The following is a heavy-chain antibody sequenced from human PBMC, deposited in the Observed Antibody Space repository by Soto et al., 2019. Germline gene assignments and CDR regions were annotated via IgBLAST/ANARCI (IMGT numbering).Heavy chain of an antibody. D-gene: IGHD6-13*01. CDR2: ISAYNGNT. V-gene: IGHV1-18*01. CDR3: ARDLGPDSSSWHFDY. Sequence: QVQLVQSGAEVKKPGASVKVSCKASGYTFTSYGISWVRQAPGQGLEWMGWISAYNGNTNYAQKLQGRVTMTTDTSTSKAYMELRSLTSDDTAVYYCARDLGPDSSSWHFDYWGQGTLVTVSS. CDR1: GYTFTSYG. J-gene: IGHJ4*02.